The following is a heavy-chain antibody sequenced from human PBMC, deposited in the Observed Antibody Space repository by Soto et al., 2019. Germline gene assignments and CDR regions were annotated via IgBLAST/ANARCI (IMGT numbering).Heavy chain of an antibody. D-gene: IGHD2-2*01. CDR2: IIPIFGTA. V-gene: IGHV1-69*13. CDR3: ARGYCSSTSCYWPGDYYYYGMDV. Sequence: ASVKVSCKASGGTFSSYAISWVRQAPGQGLEWMGGIIPIFGTANYAQKFQGRVTITADESTSTAYMELGSLRSEDKAVYYCARGYCSSTSCYWPGDYYYYGMDVWGQGTTVTVSS. J-gene: IGHJ6*02. CDR1: GGTFSSYA.